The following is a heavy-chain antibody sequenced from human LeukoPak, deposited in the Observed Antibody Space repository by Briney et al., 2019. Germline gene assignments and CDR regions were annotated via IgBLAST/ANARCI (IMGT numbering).Heavy chain of an antibody. V-gene: IGHV3-48*02. CDR3: ARAYHYGSGYGMDV. D-gene: IGHD3-10*01. CDR1: GFTFSMSA. CDR2: ISSSSSTI. Sequence: GGSLRLSCVASGFTFSMSAMNWVRQAPGKGLEWVSYISSSSSTIYYADSVKGRFTISRDNAKNSLYLQMNSLRDEDTAVYYCARAYHYGSGYGMDVWGQGTTVTVSS. J-gene: IGHJ6*02.